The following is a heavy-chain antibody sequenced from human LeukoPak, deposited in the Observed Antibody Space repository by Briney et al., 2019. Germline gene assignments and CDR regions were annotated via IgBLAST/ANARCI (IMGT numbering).Heavy chain of an antibody. J-gene: IGHJ4*02. CDR1: GFTFSSYE. D-gene: IGHD6-13*01. V-gene: IGHV3-21*05. CDR2: ISSSSYI. CDR3: ARDFEFGSAAGTPN. Sequence: GGSLRLSCAASGFTFSSYEMNWVRQAPGKGLEWVSYISSSSYIYYADSVKGRFTISRDNAKNSLYLQMNSLRAEDTAVYYCARDFEFGSAAGTPNWGQGTLVTVSS.